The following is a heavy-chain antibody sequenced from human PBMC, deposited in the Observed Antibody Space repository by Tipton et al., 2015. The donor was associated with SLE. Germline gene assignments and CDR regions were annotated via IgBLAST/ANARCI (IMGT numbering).Heavy chain of an antibody. CDR3: ARQGSMIVVPWDYYYYGMDV. CDR2: IYPGDSDT. V-gene: IGHV5-51*01. Sequence: QLVQSGAEVKKPGESLKISCKGSGYSFTSYWIGWVRQMPGKGLEWMGIIYPGDSDTRYSPSFQGQVTISADKSISTAYLQWSSLKASDTAMYYCARQGSMIVVPWDYYYYGMDVWGQGTTVTVSS. CDR1: GYSFTSYW. D-gene: IGHD3-22*01. J-gene: IGHJ6*02.